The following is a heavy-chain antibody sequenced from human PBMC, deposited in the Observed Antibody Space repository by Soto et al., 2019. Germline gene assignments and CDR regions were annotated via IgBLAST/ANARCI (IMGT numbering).Heavy chain of an antibody. J-gene: IGHJ6*02. Sequence: GSLRLSCAASGFTFSSYSMNWVRQAPGKGLEWVSSISSSSSYIYYADSVKGRFTISRDNAKNSLYLQMNSLRAEDTAVYYCVGYCSSTSCYLVYYYGMDVWGQGTTVTVSS. CDR1: GFTFSSYS. V-gene: IGHV3-21*01. CDR2: ISSSSSYI. D-gene: IGHD2-2*01. CDR3: VGYCSSTSCYLVYYYGMDV.